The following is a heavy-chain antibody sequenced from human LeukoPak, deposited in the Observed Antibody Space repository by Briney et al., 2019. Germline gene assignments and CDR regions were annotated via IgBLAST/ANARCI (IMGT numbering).Heavy chain of an antibody. Sequence: AGSLIISCAASGFTFTTYNMNWFRQAPGKGLEGFSFISSASKIIYSGVPVKGRFTVSRDNAKNSLYLQMNSLSDEDTAVYYCARNPAGIGDYWGHGTLVTVSS. D-gene: IGHD1-26*01. CDR1: GFTFTTYN. J-gene: IGHJ4*01. V-gene: IGHV3-48*02. CDR3: ARNPAGIGDY. CDR2: ISSASKII.